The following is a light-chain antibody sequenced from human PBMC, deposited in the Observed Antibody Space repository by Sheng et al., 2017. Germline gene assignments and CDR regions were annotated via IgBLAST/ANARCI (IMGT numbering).Light chain of an antibody. CDR3: QQYGSSPST. V-gene: IGKV3-20*01. CDR1: QGISSW. CDR2: AAS. J-gene: IGKJ5*01. Sequence: TQSPSSVSASVGDRVTITCRASQGISSWLAWYQQKPGQAPRLLIYAASNRATGIPDRFSGSGSGTDFTLSISRLEPEDFAVYYCQQYGSSPSTFGQGTRLEIK.